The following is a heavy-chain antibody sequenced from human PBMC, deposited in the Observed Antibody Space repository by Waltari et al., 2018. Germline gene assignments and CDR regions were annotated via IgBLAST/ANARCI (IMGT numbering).Heavy chain of an antibody. CDR3: AREGISESGDYYGMDV. J-gene: IGHJ6*02. Sequence: QVQLVESGGGRVQPGTSLRLFRSVPGFTFPEPGMHWVRQAPGKGLGWVAVIWYDGSQTYYGDSVKGRFTISRDNSKNMVYLQVDSLKVEDTAVYYCAREGISESGDYYGMDVWGQGTTVTVSS. CDR2: IWYDGSQT. D-gene: IGHD3-10*01. CDR1: GFTFPEPG. V-gene: IGHV3-33*01.